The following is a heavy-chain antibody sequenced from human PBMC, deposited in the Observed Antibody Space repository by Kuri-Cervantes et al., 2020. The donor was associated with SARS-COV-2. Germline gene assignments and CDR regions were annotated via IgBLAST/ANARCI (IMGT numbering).Heavy chain of an antibody. CDR2: ISSDAVNT. Sequence: GGSLRLSCSASGFFFSAYTLHWVRQAPGKGLEYVSAISSDAVNTYYANSVKGRFTISRDFSKNKLYLQMTNLTAEDTAVYYCVRAYSTGWLVGSYYFDYWGQGTLVTVSS. D-gene: IGHD6-19*01. CDR1: GFFFSAYT. CDR3: VRAYSTGWLVGSYYFDY. J-gene: IGHJ4*02. V-gene: IGHV3-64D*06.